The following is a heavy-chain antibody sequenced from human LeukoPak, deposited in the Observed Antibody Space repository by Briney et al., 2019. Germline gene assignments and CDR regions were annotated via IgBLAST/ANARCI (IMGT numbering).Heavy chain of an antibody. D-gene: IGHD3-22*01. CDR1: GGSISSSSYY. CDR2: IYYSGST. J-gene: IGHJ4*02. Sequence: SETLSLTCTVSGGSISSSSYYWGWIRQPPGKGLEWIGSIYYSGSTYYNPSLKSRVTISVDTSKNQFSLKLSSVTAADTAVYYCARARSGYYHYFDYWGQGTLVTVSS. V-gene: IGHV4-39*07. CDR3: ARARSGYYHYFDY.